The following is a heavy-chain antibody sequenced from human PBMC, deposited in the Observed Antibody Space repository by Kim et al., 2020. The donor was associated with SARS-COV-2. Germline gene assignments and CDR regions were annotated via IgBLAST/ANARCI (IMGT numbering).Heavy chain of an antibody. Sequence: GGSLRLSCAASGFTFSSCGMSWVRQAPGKGLEWVSGISGSGGSTSYADSVKGRFTISRYNSKNTLYLQMNSLRAEDTAVYYCANSRGSSYYPRWGYWGQG. CDR3: ANSRGSSYYPRWGY. CDR2: ISGSGGST. V-gene: IGHV3-23*01. CDR1: GFTFSSCG. J-gene: IGHJ4*02. D-gene: IGHD3-22*01.